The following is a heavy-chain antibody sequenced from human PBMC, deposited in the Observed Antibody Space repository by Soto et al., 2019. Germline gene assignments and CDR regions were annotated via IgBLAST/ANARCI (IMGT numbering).Heavy chain of an antibody. V-gene: IGHV3-33*01. CDR3: AREVRVRGFAFDI. CDR1: GFTFSTYG. CDR2: IWFDGSKK. D-gene: IGHD3-3*01. J-gene: IGHJ3*02. Sequence: GGSLRLSCAASGFTFSTYGMHWVRQAPGKGLEWVAVIWFDGSKKYYTDSVKGRFTSSRDNSKNTVYLQMNSLRDEDTAVYYCAREVRVRGFAFDIWGQGTMVTVSS.